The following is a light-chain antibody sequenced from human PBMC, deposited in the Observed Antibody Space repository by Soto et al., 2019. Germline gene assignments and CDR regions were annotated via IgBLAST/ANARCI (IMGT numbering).Light chain of an antibody. Sequence: EIVMTQSPATLSVSPGERATLSYRASQSVSSNLAWYQQKPGQAPRLLIYGASTRATGIPARFSGSGSGTEFTLTISSLQSEAFAVYYCQQYNNWPRTFGQGTKVEIK. J-gene: IGKJ1*01. CDR3: QQYNNWPRT. V-gene: IGKV3-15*01. CDR2: GAS. CDR1: QSVSSN.